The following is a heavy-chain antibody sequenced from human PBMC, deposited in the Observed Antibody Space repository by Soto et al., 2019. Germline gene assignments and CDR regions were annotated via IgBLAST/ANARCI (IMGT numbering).Heavy chain of an antibody. CDR2: IYYSGST. Sequence: PXXTLSLPFTVSGGSISSSSYNWGWIRQPPGKGLEWIGSIYYSGSTYYNPSLKSRVTISVDTSKNQFSLKLSSVTAADTAVYYCARHTPAISISDHWGQGTLVTVSS. D-gene: IGHD2-15*01. V-gene: IGHV4-39*01. CDR3: ARHTPAISISDH. J-gene: IGHJ4*02. CDR1: GGSISSSSYN.